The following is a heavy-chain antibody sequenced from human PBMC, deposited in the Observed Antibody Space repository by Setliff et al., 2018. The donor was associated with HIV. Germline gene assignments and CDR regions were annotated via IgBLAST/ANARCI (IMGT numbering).Heavy chain of an antibody. V-gene: IGHV4-61*01. Sequence: SETLSLTCNVAGGSIKNDYRSDYWSWIRQPPGRGLGWIGSVSHSGSSDYSPSRESRASISIDISKNQFSLNLTSVTATDTAFYYCVRLLGKDWGRGKMVTVSS. CDR2: VSHSGSS. D-gene: IGHD7-27*01. CDR3: VRLLGKD. J-gene: IGHJ4*02. CDR1: GGSIKNDYRSDY.